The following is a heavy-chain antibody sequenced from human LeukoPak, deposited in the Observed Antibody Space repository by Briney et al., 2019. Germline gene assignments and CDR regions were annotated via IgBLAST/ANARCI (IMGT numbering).Heavy chain of an antibody. CDR2: ISSSSSYI. D-gene: IGHD1-14*01. CDR3: VRGPQRYETYYMDV. Sequence: GGSLRLSCAASGFTFSSYSMNWVRQAPGKGLEWVSSISSSSSYIYYADLVKGRFTISRDNAKNSLYLQMNSLRAEDTAVYYCVRGPQRYETYYMDVWGKGTTVTVSS. V-gene: IGHV3-21*01. J-gene: IGHJ6*03. CDR1: GFTFSSYS.